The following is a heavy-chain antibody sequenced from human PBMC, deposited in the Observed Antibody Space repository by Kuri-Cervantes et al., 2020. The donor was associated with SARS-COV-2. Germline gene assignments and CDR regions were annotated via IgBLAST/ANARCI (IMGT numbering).Heavy chain of an antibody. CDR2: IIPKFGAP. CDR1: GYTFTSYG. Sequence: SVKVSCKASGYTFTSYGISWVRQAPGQGLEWMGGIIPKFGAPYYAQKFQGRLSVTTDESTSTAYMGLSSLRSEDTAVYYCASGGGQGEGIYQLKHWGQGTLVTVSS. CDR3: ASGGGQGEGIYQLKH. V-gene: IGHV1-69*05. J-gene: IGHJ4*02. D-gene: IGHD2-2*01.